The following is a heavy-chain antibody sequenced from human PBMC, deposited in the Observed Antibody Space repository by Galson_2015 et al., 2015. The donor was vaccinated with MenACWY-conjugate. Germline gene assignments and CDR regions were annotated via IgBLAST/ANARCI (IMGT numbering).Heavy chain of an antibody. CDR3: ARDQQGYNSSLFRSFDY. CDR2: TSYDGSQR. V-gene: IGHV3-30*04. D-gene: IGHD5-18*01. Sequence: SLRLSCAASGFNIRSYAMHWLRQAPGKGLEWVAVTSYDGSQRYYADSVQGRFTISRDNSKNKLFLQMNSVREEDTAVYYCARDQQGYNSSLFRSFDYWGQGALVTVSS. CDR1: GFNIRSYA. J-gene: IGHJ4*02.